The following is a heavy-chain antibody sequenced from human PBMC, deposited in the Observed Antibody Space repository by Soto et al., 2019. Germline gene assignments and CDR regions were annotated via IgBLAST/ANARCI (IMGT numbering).Heavy chain of an antibody. Sequence: QVQLQESGAGLVKPSETLSLTCTVSGGSIDNYYWSWIRQPPGRGLEWIVFIYSSWSTNDNPSVKSPVTISAETSRNQVSLKLTSVTTADTAVYYCARGGTGGRTTVTTYAVWGQGTLVTVSS. V-gene: IGHV4-59*01. CDR3: ARGGTGGRTTVTTYAV. CDR2: IYSSWST. J-gene: IGHJ4*02. D-gene: IGHD4-17*01. CDR1: GGSIDNYY.